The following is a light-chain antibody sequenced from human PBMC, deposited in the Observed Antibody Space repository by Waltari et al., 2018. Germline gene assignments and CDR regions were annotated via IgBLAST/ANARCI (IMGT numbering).Light chain of an antibody. CDR3: QQYEILPYT. J-gene: IGKJ2*01. V-gene: IGKV1-33*01. CDR2: DAY. Sequence: DIQMTQSPSSLSASVGDRVTITCQASQDISSYVNWYQQKAGKAPKLLIYDAYKVETVVPSRFSGSGSGRDFTFTISSLQPEDIATFYCQQYEILPYTFGQGTKLQIK. CDR1: QDISSY.